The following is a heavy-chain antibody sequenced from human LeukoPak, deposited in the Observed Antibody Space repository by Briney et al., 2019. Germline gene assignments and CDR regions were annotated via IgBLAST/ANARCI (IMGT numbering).Heavy chain of an antibody. D-gene: IGHD3-10*01. Sequence: SETLSLTCTVSGGSISSSSYYWGWIRQPPGKGLEWIGSIYYSGSTYYNPSLKSRVTISVDTSKNQFSLKLSSVTAADTAVYFCAGGGRGKWFDPWGRGTWSPSPQ. V-gene: IGHV4-39*01. CDR3: AGGGRGKWFDP. J-gene: IGHJ5*02. CDR1: GGSISSSSYY. CDR2: IYYSGST.